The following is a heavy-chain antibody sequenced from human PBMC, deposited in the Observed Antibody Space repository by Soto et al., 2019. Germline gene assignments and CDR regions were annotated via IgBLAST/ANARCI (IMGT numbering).Heavy chain of an antibody. D-gene: IGHD1-26*01. CDR2: IYYSGST. V-gene: IGHV4-59*01. J-gene: IGHJ4*02. CDR3: ARGEGSYFPFVL. CDR1: GGSISPYY. Sequence: PSETLSLTCTVSGGSISPYYWNWIRQFPGKGLEWIAYIYYSGSTYYNPSLTSRVTISLDTAKNQFSLKLTSVTAADTAMYYCARGEGSYFPFVLWGQGTLVTVSS.